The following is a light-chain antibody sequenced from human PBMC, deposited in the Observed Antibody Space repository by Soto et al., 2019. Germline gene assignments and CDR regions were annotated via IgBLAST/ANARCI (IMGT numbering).Light chain of an antibody. CDR1: QSISSS. Sequence: DIVLTQSPATLSSSPGERATLSCRASQSISSSLAWYQQKPGQAPRLLIYDASTRATGVPARFSGSGSGTDFTLTIGSLEPEDFGVYYCQQRSEWPRTFGEGTKVEI. V-gene: IGKV3-11*01. CDR3: QQRSEWPRT. J-gene: IGKJ1*01. CDR2: DAS.